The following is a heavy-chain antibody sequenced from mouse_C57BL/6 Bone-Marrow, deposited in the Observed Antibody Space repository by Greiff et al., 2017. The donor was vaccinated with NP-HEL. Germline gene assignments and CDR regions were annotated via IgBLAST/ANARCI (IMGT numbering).Heavy chain of an antibody. CDR1: GYTFTTYP. CDR2: FHPYNDDT. Sequence: VQLQRSGAELVKPGASVKMSCKASGYTFTTYPIEWVKQNHGKSLEWIGNFHPYNDDTEYNEKFKNKATLTVEKSSSTVYLELSRLTSDDSSVYYCARGGNYWYYFDYWGQGTTLTVSS. D-gene: IGHD2-1*01. J-gene: IGHJ2*01. V-gene: IGHV1-47*01. CDR3: ARGGNYWYYFDY.